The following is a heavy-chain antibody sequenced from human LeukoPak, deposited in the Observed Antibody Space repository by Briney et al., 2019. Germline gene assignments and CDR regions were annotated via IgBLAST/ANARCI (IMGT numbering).Heavy chain of an antibody. CDR3: ARNPSRSDTYFDL. Sequence: ASVKVSCKASGYTFTDYEINWVRQASGQGLEWMGWTNPSGRNRAYAPKFEGRVTMTTDTSTSTAYMELRSLTSEDTAVYYCARNPSRSDTYFDLWGQGTLVTVSS. CDR1: GYTFTDYE. J-gene: IGHJ4*02. V-gene: IGHV1-8*01. D-gene: IGHD5-18*01. CDR2: TNPSGRNR.